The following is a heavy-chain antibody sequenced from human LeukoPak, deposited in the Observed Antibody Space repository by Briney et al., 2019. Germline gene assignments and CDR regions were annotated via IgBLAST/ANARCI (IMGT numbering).Heavy chain of an antibody. CDR3: ARDGSGSTYYYGMDV. J-gene: IGHJ6*04. Sequence: SVKVSCKASGGTFSSYAISWVRQAPEQGLEWMGGIIPIFGTANYAQKFQGRVTITADKSTSTAYMELSSLRSEDTAVYYCARDGSGSTYYYGMDVWGKGTTVTVSS. CDR1: GGTFSSYA. D-gene: IGHD3-10*01. V-gene: IGHV1-69*06. CDR2: IIPIFGTA.